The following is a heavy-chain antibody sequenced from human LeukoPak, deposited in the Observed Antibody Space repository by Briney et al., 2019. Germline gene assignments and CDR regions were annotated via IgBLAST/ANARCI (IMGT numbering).Heavy chain of an antibody. D-gene: IGHD3-16*02. CDR2: IYYSEST. CDR1: GGSISTYC. CDR3: ARAPYRDDAFDI. Sequence: SETLSLTCTVSGGSISTYCWSWVRQPPGKGLEWIGYIYYSESTSYNPSLKSRVTISVDTSKNQFSLKLSSVTAADTAVYYCARAPYRDDAFDIWGQGTMVTVSS. J-gene: IGHJ3*02. V-gene: IGHV4-59*01.